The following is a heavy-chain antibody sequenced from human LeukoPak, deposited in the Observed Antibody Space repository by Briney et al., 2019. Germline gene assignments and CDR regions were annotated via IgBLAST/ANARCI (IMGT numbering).Heavy chain of an antibody. J-gene: IGHJ4*02. V-gene: IGHV4-30-4*08. CDR1: GGSISSGDYY. Sequence: SETLSLTCTVSGGSISSGDYYWSWIRQPPGKGLEWIGYIYYSGSTYYNPSLKSRVTISVDTSKNQFSLKLSSVTAADTAVYYCARSWIGELRFDYWGQGTLVTVSS. CDR2: IYYSGST. CDR3: ARSWIGELRFDY. D-gene: IGHD3-10*01.